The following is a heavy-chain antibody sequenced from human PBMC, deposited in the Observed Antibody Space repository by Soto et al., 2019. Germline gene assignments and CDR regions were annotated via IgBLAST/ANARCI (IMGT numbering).Heavy chain of an antibody. D-gene: IGHD2-2*03. V-gene: IGHV3-23*01. CDR1: GFTFSTNA. Sequence: EVQLLESGGGLVQPGGSLRLSCATSGFTFSTNAMGWVRQAPGMGLEFVSLISGSGNTIYYADSVKGRFTISRDNSMNTVSLQMNSLRAEDTAVYYCAKVGYDTFGYYLRYFDCWGQGTLVTVSP. CDR3: AKVGYDTFGYYLRYFDC. CDR2: ISGSGNTI. J-gene: IGHJ4*02.